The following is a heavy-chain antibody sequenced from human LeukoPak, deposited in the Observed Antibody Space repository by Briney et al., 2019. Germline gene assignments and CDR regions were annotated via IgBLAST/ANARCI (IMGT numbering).Heavy chain of an antibody. J-gene: IGHJ5*02. CDR3: ARGRSRFGELLHNWFDP. CDR1: GGTFSSYA. CDR2: IIPIFGTA. D-gene: IGHD3-10*01. Sequence: SVKVSCKASGGTFSSYAISWVRQAPGQGLEWMGGIIPIFGTANYAQKFQGRVTITTDESTSTAYMELSSLRSEDTAVYYCARGRSRFGELLHNWFDPWGHGTLVTVSS. V-gene: IGHV1-69*05.